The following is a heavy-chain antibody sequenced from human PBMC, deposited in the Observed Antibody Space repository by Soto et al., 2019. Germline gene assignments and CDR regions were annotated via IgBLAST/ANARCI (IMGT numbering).Heavy chain of an antibody. CDR3: ARVVGYGYSDY. D-gene: IGHD2-15*01. J-gene: IGHJ4*02. Sequence: QVQLQESGPGLVKPSETLSLTCTVSGGSINNFHWSWIRQPPGKGLEWIGYIYYSGSTSYNPSLKGRVIISVDTPKNQFSLKLRSVTAADTAVYYCARVVGYGYSDYWGQGTLVTVSS. CDR2: IYYSGST. V-gene: IGHV4-59*01. CDR1: GGSINNFH.